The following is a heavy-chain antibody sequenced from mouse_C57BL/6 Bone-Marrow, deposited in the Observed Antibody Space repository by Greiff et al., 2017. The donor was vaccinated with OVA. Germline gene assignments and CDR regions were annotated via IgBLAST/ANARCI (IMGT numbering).Heavy chain of an antibody. D-gene: IGHD1-1*01. V-gene: IGHV1-82*01. CDR2: IYPGDGDT. CDR1: GYAFSSSW. J-gene: IGHJ4*01. CDR3: AREIITTVVARIYYAMDY. Sequence: QVQLQQSGPELVKPGASVKISCKASGYAFSSSWMNWVKQRPGKGLEWIGRIYPGDGDTNYNGKFKGKATLTADKSSSTAYMQLSSLTSEDSAVYFCAREIITTVVARIYYAMDYWGQGTSVTVSS.